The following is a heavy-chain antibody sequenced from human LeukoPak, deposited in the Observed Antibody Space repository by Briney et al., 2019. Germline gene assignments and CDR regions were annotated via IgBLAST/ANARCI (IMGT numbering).Heavy chain of an antibody. CDR1: GFTFSSYA. V-gene: IGHV3-23*01. D-gene: IGHD3-22*01. J-gene: IGHJ3*02. CDR2: ISGSGGST. CDR3: AKNVVDRYYYDSRGYSEAHDAFDI. Sequence: PGGSLRLSCAASGFTFSSYAMSWARQAPGKGLEWVSAISGSGGSTYYADSVKGRFTISRDNSKNTLYLQMNSLRAEDTAVYYCAKNVVDRYYYDSRGYSEAHDAFDIWGQGTMVTVSS.